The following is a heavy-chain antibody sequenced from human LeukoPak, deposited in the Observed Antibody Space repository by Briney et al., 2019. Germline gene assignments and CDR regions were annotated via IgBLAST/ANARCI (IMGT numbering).Heavy chain of an antibody. CDR3: ARHMRYYDILTGLTSYYFDY. D-gene: IGHD3-9*01. V-gene: IGHV4-59*08. Sequence: SETLSLTCTVSGGSISSYYWSWIRQPPGKGLEWIGYIYYSGSTNYNPSLKSRVTISGDTSKNQFSLKLSSVTAADTAVYYCARHMRYYDILTGLTSYYFDYWGQGTLVTVSS. CDR2: IYYSGST. J-gene: IGHJ4*02. CDR1: GGSISSYY.